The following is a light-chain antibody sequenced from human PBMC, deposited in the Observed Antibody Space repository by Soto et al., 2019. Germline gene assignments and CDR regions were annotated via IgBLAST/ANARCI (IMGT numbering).Light chain of an antibody. CDR1: QTISNW. CDR2: DAS. CDR3: QQYNSYSWT. J-gene: IGKJ1*01. Sequence: DIQMTQSPSTLSASVGDRVTITCRASQTISNWLAWYQQKPGKAPKLLIYDASSLESGIPSRFSGSGSGTEFTLTISSLQPDDFATYYCQQYNSYSWTFCQGTKVDIK. V-gene: IGKV1-5*01.